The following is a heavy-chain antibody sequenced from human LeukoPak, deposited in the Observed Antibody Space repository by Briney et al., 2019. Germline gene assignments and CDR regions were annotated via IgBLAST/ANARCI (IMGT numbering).Heavy chain of an antibody. CDR3: ARDGGGYDS. Sequence: PGGSLRLSCAASGFTFTTYWMSWVRQTPEKGLEWVANIKEDGSRDYYVDSVKGRFTISRDNAKNLLYLQMKSLRAEDTAIYYCARDGGGYDSWGQGTLVTVSP. CDR1: GFTFTTYW. J-gene: IGHJ5*01. V-gene: IGHV3-7*01. D-gene: IGHD5-24*01. CDR2: IKEDGSRD.